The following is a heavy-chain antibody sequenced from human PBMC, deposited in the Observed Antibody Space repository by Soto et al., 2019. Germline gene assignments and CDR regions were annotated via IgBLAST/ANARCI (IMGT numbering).Heavy chain of an antibody. CDR3: ARADPDASVGY. CDR2: ISYSGST. V-gene: IGHV4-59*11. J-gene: IGHJ4*02. Sequence: KTSETLSLTRTVSGGSMSSHYWTWLRQPPGKGLEWIGYISYSGSTYYNPSLKSRVTISADTSRNQFSLKLSSVIAADTAVYYCARADPDASVGYWGQGTLVTVSS. CDR1: GGSMSSHY. D-gene: IGHD3-16*01.